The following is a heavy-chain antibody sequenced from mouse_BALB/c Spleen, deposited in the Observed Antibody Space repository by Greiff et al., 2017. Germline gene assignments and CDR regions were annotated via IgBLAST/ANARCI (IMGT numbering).Heavy chain of an antibody. CDR1: GYTFTNYW. V-gene: IGHV1-63*02. Sequence: QVQLQQSGAELVRPGTSVKISCKASGYTFTNYWLGWVKQRPGHGLEWIGDIYPGGGYTNYNEKFKGKATLTADTSSSTAYMQLSSLTSEDSAVYFCAREDENWYFDVWGAGTTVTVSS. J-gene: IGHJ1*01. CDR2: IYPGGGYT. CDR3: AREDENWYFDV.